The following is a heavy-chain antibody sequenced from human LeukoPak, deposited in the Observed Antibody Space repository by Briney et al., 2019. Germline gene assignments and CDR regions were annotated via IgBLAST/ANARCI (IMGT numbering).Heavy chain of an antibody. CDR1: GFTFSNYA. J-gene: IGHJ3*02. D-gene: IGHD2-15*01. CDR3: VKALGYCSGGSCLAFDI. Sequence: GGSLRLSCSAYGFTFSNYAMHWVRQAPGKGLEYVSAISSNGGSTYYADSVKGRFTISRDNSKNTLYLQMSSLRAEDTAVYYCVKALGYCSGGSCLAFDIWGQGTMATVSS. V-gene: IGHV3-64D*06. CDR2: ISSNGGST.